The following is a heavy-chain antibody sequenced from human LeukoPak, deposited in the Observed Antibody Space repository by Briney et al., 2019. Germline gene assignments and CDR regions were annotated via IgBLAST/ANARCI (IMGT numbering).Heavy chain of an antibody. J-gene: IGHJ4*02. CDR3: ARGGAAAGTRWYGGFDY. Sequence: SETLSLTCTVSGGSISSYYWSWIRQPPGKGLEWIGYIYYSGSTNYNPSLKSRVTISVDTSKNQFSLKLSSVTAADTAVYYCARGGAAAGTRWYGGFDYWGQGTLVTVSS. V-gene: IGHV4-59*01. CDR2: IYYSGST. CDR1: GGSISSYY. D-gene: IGHD6-13*01.